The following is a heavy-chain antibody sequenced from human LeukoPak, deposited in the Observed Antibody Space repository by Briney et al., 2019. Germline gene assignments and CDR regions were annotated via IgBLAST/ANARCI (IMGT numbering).Heavy chain of an antibody. J-gene: IGHJ5*02. D-gene: IGHD3-10*01. Sequence: SETLSLTCTVSGGSISSDYWSWIRQPPGKGLEYIGYIYYSGTTNYNPSLKSRVTLSVDTSKNQFSLKLNSVTAADTAVYYCARHYGPWGQGTLVTVSS. CDR3: ARHYGP. CDR2: IYYSGTT. CDR1: GGSISSDY. V-gene: IGHV4-59*08.